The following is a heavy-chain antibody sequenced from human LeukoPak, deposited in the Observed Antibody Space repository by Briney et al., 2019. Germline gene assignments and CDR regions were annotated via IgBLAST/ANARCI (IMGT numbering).Heavy chain of an antibody. CDR2: IYYSGST. V-gene: IGHV4-59*01. CDR1: GGSISSYY. CDR3: ARGLGSRGPSPHR. Sequence: SETLSLTCTVPGGSISSYYLSWIRQPPGKGLEWIGYIYYSGSTNYNPSLKSRVTISVDTSKNQFSLKLSSVTAADTAVYYCARGLGSRGPSPHRWGQGTLVTVSS. D-gene: IGHD6-13*01. J-gene: IGHJ4*02.